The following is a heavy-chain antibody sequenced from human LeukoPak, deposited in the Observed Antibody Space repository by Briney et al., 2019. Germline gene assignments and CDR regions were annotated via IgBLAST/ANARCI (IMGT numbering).Heavy chain of an antibody. V-gene: IGHV3-48*03. J-gene: IGHJ5*02. CDR3: ARDGGLEAAAGIHP. CDR2: ISSSGSTI. CDR1: GFIFSSYE. D-gene: IGHD6-13*01. Sequence: GGSLRLSCAASGFIFSSYEMNWVRQAPGKGLEWVSYISSSGSTIYYADSVKGRFTISRDNAKNSLYLQMNSLRAEDTAVYYCARDGGLEAAAGIHPWGQGTLVTVSS.